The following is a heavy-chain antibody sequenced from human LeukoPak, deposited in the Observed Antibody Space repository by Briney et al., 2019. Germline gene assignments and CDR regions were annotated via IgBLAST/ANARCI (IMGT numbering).Heavy chain of an antibody. CDR2: IYYSGST. J-gene: IGHJ4*02. CDR1: GGSISSYY. Sequence: PSETLSLTCTVSGGSISSYYWSWFRQPPGKGLEWIGYIYYSGSTNYNPSLKSRVTISVDRSKNQFSLKLSSVTAADTAVYYCARNGNYDSNGYAFDFWGQGTLVTVSS. CDR3: ARNGNYDSNGYAFDF. V-gene: IGHV4-59*12. D-gene: IGHD3-22*01.